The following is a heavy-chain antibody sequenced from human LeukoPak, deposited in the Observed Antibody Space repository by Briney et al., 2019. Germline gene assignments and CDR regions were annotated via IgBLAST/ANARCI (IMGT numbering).Heavy chain of an antibody. Sequence: GGSLRLSCAASGFTVSSNYMSWVRQVPGKGLEWVSVIYSGGSTYYADSVKGRFTISRDSAKNSLHLQMNSLRAEDTAIYYCAREVTTVTAYKWFDPWGQGTLVTVSS. CDR3: AREVTTVTAYKWFDP. J-gene: IGHJ5*02. CDR1: GFTVSSNY. D-gene: IGHD4-17*01. V-gene: IGHV3-53*01. CDR2: IYSGGST.